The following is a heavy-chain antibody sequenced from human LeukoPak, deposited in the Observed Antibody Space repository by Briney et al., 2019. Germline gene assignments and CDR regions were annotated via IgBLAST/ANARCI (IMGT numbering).Heavy chain of an antibody. V-gene: IGHV3-30*03. CDR1: GFTFSTYG. J-gene: IGHJ4*02. CDR3: ARDHYNWTPDQGYKVFDY. D-gene: IGHD1-20*01. CDR2: ISHHGANK. Sequence: PGGSLRLSCVVSGFTFSTYGMSWVRQAPGKGLEWVAVISHHGANKFYGDSVKGRFTISRDNAKNSLYLQMNSLRAEDTAVYYCARDHYNWTPDQGYKVFDYWGQGSLVTVSS.